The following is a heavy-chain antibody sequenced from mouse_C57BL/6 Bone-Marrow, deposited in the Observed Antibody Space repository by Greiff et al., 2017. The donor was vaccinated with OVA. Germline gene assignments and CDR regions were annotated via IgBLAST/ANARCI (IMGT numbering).Heavy chain of an antibody. J-gene: IGHJ2*01. CDR2: IDPNSGGT. D-gene: IGHD1-1*01. V-gene: IGHV1-72*01. Sequence: QVQLQQPGAELVKPGASVKLSCKASGYTFTSYWMHWVKQRPGRGLEWIGRIDPNSGGTKYNEKFKSKATLTVDKPSSTAYMQLSSLTAKDSAIYYCARTCNYDSSYHFDYWGQGTTLTVSS. CDR1: GYTFTSYW. CDR3: ARTCNYDSSYHFDY.